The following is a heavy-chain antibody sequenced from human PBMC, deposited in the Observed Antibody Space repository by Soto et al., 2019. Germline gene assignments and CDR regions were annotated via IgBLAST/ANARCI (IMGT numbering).Heavy chain of an antibody. J-gene: IGHJ3*02. Sequence: SVKVSCKASGGTFSSYPISWVRQAPGQGLEWMGGIIPIIGTAAYTQKFQGRVTINADKSTGTAYMVLSSLRSEDTALYYCATQSYYYDRSGYAYDAFDIWGQGTMVTVSS. CDR2: IIPIIGTA. CDR1: GGTFSSYP. V-gene: IGHV1-69*06. D-gene: IGHD3-22*01. CDR3: ATQSYYYDRSGYAYDAFDI.